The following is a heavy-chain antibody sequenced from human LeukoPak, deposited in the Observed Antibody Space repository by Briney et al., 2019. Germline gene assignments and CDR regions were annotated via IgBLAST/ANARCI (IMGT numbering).Heavy chain of an antibody. J-gene: IGHJ4*02. Sequence: GASVKVSCKASGYIFTGYYMHWVRQAPGQGLEWMGWINPNSGGTNYAQRFQGRVTMTRDTSISTAYMELSRLRPDDTAVYYCARDPAYYYDSSGYSGDYWGQGTLVTVSS. CDR2: INPNSGGT. CDR1: GYIFTGYY. CDR3: ARDPAYYYDSSGYSGDY. V-gene: IGHV1-2*02. D-gene: IGHD3-22*01.